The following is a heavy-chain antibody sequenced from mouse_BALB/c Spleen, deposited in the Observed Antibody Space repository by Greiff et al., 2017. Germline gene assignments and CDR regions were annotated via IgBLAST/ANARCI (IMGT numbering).Heavy chain of an antibody. CDR2: ISSGGST. V-gene: IGHV5-6-5*01. CDR1: GFTFSSYA. Sequence: EVQLVESGGGLVKPGGSLKLSCAASGFTFSSYAMSWVRQTPEKRLEWVASISSGGSTYYPDSVKGRFTISRDNARNILYLQMSSLRSEDTAMYYCARGRDGYSYWGQGTTLTVSS. CDR3: ARGRDGYSY. D-gene: IGHD2-3*01. J-gene: IGHJ2*01.